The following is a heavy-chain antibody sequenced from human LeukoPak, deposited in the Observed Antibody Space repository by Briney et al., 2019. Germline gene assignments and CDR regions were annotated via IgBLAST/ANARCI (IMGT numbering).Heavy chain of an antibody. D-gene: IGHD1-26*01. Sequence: SVKVSCKASGGTFSSYAISWVRQAPGQGLEWMGGIIPIFGTANYAQTFQGRVTITADGSTSTAYMELSSLRSEDTAVYYCARSTVGATTLAYWGQGTLVTVSS. V-gene: IGHV1-69*13. CDR2: IIPIFGTA. CDR3: ARSTVGATTLAY. J-gene: IGHJ4*02. CDR1: GGTFSSYA.